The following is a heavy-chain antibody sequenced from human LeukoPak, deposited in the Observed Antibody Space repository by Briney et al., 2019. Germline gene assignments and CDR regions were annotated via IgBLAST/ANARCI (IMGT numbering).Heavy chain of an antibody. V-gene: IGHV3-64*01. CDR3: ARGPDIVVVVADTERAEYFQH. CDR1: GFTFSSYA. J-gene: IGHJ1*01. D-gene: IGHD2-15*01. Sequence: GSLRLSCAASGFTFSSYAMHWVRQAPGKGLEYVSAISSNGGSTYYANSVKGRFTISRDNSRNTLYLQMGSLRAEDMAVYYCARGPDIVVVVADTERAEYFQHWGQGTLVTVSS. CDR2: ISSNGGST.